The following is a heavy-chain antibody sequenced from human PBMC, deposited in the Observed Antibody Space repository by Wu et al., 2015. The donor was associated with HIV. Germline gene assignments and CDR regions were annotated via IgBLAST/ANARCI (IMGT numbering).Heavy chain of an antibody. CDR1: GDTFSKSA. D-gene: IGHD6-13*01. V-gene: IGHV1-69*05. J-gene: IGHJ4*02. Sequence: QVQLVQSGTEVKKPGSAVKVSCKVSGDTFSKSAISWVRQAPGQGLEWMGGIVPIFGTPNYAQKFQGRFTITTDESTSTTYMELTSLRSEDTAVYYCAGRSERSSSWLLDHWGQGTLVTVSS. CDR3: AGRSERSSSWLLDH. CDR2: IVPIFGTP.